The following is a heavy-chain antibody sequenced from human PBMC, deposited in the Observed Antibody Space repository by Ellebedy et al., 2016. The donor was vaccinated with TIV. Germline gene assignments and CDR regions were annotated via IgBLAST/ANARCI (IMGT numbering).Heavy chain of an antibody. CDR1: GGSFSGYY. Sequence: SETLSLXXAVYGGSFSGYYWSWIRQPPGKGLEWIGEINHSGSTNYNPSLKSRVTISVDTSKNQFSLKLSSVTAADTAVYYCATQHHRYCSSTSCYTTHYYYYYYMDVWGKGTTVTVSS. D-gene: IGHD2-2*02. V-gene: IGHV4-34*01. CDR3: ATQHHRYCSSTSCYTTHYYYYYYMDV. J-gene: IGHJ6*03. CDR2: INHSGST.